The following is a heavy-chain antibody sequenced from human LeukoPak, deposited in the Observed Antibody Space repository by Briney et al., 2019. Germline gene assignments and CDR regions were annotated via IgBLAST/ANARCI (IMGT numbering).Heavy chain of an antibody. Sequence: GGSLRLSCAASGFTFSSSAMSWVRQAPGKGLEWVSNISGSGSGGSTYYADSVKGRFTISRDNSKNTLYLQMNSLRAEDTAVYYCARSGYNRFDYWGQGTLVTVSS. V-gene: IGHV3-23*01. CDR2: ISGSGSGGST. CDR1: GFTFSSSA. D-gene: IGHD5-24*01. J-gene: IGHJ4*02. CDR3: ARSGYNRFDY.